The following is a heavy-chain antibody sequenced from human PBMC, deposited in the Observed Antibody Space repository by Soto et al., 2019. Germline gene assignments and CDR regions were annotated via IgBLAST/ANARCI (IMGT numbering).Heavy chain of an antibody. Sequence: QVQLVQSGADVKKPGSSVKISCTASGAAFSNYTFTWLRRAPGAGLEWVGRVIPLLDASNYAEKFQDRVTISADRSTSTVYMELSGLRSEDSAIYYCASGKSQMSQDRMGFYYYMDVWCKGTSVTVSS. V-gene: IGHV1-69*08. CDR1: GAAFSNYT. D-gene: IGHD2-15*01. J-gene: IGHJ6*03. CDR2: VIPLLDAS. CDR3: ASGKSQMSQDRMGFYYYMDV.